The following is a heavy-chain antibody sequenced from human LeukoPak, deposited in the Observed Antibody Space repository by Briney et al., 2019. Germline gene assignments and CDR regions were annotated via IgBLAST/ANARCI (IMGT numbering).Heavy chain of an antibody. J-gene: IGHJ4*02. CDR2: ISGSGGST. CDR3: AKVRPPRFLEWLSHFDY. Sequence: GGSLRLSCAASGFTFSSYAMSWVRQAPGKGLEWVSAISGSGGSTYYADSVKGRFTISRDNSKSTLYLQMDSLRAEDTAVYYCAKVRPPRFLEWLSHFDYWGQGTLVTVSS. D-gene: IGHD3-3*01. CDR1: GFTFSSYA. V-gene: IGHV3-23*01.